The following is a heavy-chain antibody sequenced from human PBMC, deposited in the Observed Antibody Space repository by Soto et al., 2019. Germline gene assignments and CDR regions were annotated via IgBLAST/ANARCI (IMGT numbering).Heavy chain of an antibody. CDR2: IIGIFGTA. D-gene: IGHD2-21*02. CDR1: GGTFSNNV. V-gene: IGHV1-69*01. CDR3: SGNTARYNGMDV. Sequence: QVQLVQSGAEVKKPGCSVKVSCKASGGTFSNNVFSWVRQAPGQGLEWMGGIIGIFGTANYAQKFRGRVTITADESTGTAYMEVSSLSSADTAVYYCSGNTARYNGMDVWGQGATVTVSS. J-gene: IGHJ6*02.